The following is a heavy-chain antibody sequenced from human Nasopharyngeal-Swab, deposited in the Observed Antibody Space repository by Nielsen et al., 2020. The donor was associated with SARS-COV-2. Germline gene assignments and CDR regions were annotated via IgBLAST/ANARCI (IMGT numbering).Heavy chain of an antibody. V-gene: IGHV3-23*01. D-gene: IGHD5-12*01. J-gene: IGHJ5*02. CDR1: GFTFCSYA. CDR3: AKGYSGYPRNNWFDP. CDR2: ISGSGGST. Sequence: SCAASGFTFCSYAMSWVRPAPGKGREWVSAISGSGGSTYYADSVKGRFTISRDNSKNTLYLQMNSLRAEDAAVYYCAKGYSGYPRNNWFDPWGQGTLVTVSS.